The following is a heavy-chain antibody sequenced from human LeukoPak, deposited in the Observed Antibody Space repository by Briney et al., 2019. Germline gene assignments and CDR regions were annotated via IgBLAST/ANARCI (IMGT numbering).Heavy chain of an antibody. V-gene: IGHV6-1*01. J-gene: IGHJ4*02. Sequence: SQTLSLTCAITGDSVSSNTAAWNCIRQSPSRGLEWLGRTYYRSKGYHDHAVSVKSRITINADTSKNQFSLQLNSVTPEDTAVYYCIRDREHGFNLDYWGRGTLVTVSS. D-gene: IGHD5-24*01. CDR1: GDSVSSNTAA. CDR2: TYYRSKGYH. CDR3: IRDREHGFNLDY.